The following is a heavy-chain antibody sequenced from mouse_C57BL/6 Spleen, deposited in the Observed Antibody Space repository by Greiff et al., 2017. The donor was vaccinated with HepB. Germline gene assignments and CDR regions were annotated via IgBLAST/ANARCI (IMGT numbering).Heavy chain of an antibody. Sequence: EVQRVESGGGLVKPGGSLKLSCAASGFTFSSYAMSWVRQTPEKRLEWVATISDGGSYTYYPDNVKGRFTLSRDNAKNNLYLQLSHLKSEDTAMYYCAKDYSNYGKWFAYWGQGTLVTVSA. D-gene: IGHD2-5*01. CDR2: ISDGGSYT. V-gene: IGHV5-4*01. J-gene: IGHJ3*01. CDR1: GFTFSSYA. CDR3: AKDYSNYGKWFAY.